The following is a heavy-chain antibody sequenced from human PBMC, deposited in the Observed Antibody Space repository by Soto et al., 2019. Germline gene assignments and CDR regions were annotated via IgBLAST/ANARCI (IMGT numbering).Heavy chain of an antibody. CDR1: GFAFRSYG. CDR3: ARDGADYDILTGYYDYYYHGMDV. Sequence: GVLRLSCVASGFAFRSYGMNWLRQAPGKGLEWVSSISTSSSAIYYTDSVKGRFTISRDNARNSLYLQMKSLRAEDTAVYFCARDGADYDILTGYYDYYYHGMDVWGQGTTVTVSS. D-gene: IGHD3-9*01. J-gene: IGHJ6*02. CDR2: ISTSSSAI. V-gene: IGHV3-21*06.